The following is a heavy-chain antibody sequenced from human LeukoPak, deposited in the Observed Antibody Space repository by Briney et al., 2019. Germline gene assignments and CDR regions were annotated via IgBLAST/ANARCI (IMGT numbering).Heavy chain of an antibody. Sequence: GGSLRLSCAASGFTFRSYAMSWVRQAPGKGLEWVCTVTYSGVATYHADSVKGRFTISRDNSKNTLSLQMNSLRAEDTAIYYCAKHDYGDFTPSPFPIWGQGTLVTVSS. CDR2: VTYSGVAT. D-gene: IGHD4-17*01. CDR1: GFTFRSYA. V-gene: IGHV3-23*01. CDR3: AKHDYGDFTPSPFPI. J-gene: IGHJ4*02.